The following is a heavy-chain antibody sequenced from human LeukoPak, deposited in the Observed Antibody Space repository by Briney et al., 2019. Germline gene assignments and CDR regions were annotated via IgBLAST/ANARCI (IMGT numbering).Heavy chain of an antibody. CDR3: ASTPLLLF. Sequence: PSETLSLTCAVYGGSLSGYYWSWIRQPPGKGLEWIGEINHSGSTNYNPSLKSRVTITVDTSKNQFSLKLSSVTAADTAVYYCASTPLLLFWGKGTTVTVSS. V-gene: IGHV4-34*01. CDR2: INHSGST. J-gene: IGHJ6*04. CDR1: GGSLSGYY.